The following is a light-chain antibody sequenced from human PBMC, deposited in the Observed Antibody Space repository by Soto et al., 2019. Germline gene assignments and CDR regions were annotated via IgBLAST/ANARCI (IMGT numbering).Light chain of an antibody. J-gene: IGKJ5*01. CDR1: QSVGTS. CDR2: GAS. Sequence: EIVLTQSPVTLSLSPGERGTLSCRASQSVGTSLAWYQQKPGQAPRLLIYGASNRATGIPDRFSGSGSGTDFTLTISRLEPEDFAVYYCQQTYSPPPITFGQGTRLEIK. CDR3: QQTYSPPPIT. V-gene: IGKV3-20*01.